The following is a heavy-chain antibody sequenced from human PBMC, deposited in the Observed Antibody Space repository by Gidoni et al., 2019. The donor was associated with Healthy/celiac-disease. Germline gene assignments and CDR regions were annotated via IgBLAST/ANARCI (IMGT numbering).Heavy chain of an antibody. V-gene: IGHV3-20*04. Sequence: EVQLVESGGGVVRPGGSLRLSCAASGFPFDDYGMSLVPQAPGKGLEWVSGINWNGGSTGYADSVKGRFTISRDNAKNSLYLQMNSLRAEDTALYYCARDKVPYYYDSSGYYYAWYFDLWGRGTLVTVSS. CDR2: INWNGGST. CDR3: ARDKVPYYYDSSGYYYAWYFDL. CDR1: GFPFDDYG. J-gene: IGHJ2*01. D-gene: IGHD3-22*01.